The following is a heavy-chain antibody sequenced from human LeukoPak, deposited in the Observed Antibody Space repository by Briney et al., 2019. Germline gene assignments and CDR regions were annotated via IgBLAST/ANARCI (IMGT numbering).Heavy chain of an antibody. V-gene: IGHV1-69*05. J-gene: IGHJ5*02. D-gene: IGHD3-3*01. CDR2: IIPIFGTA. CDR3: ARGAGSDFWSGYYKWFDP. CDR1: GGTFSSYA. Sequence: SVKVSCKASGGTFSSYAISWVRQAPGQGLEWMGGIIPIFGTANYAQKFQGRVTITTDESTSTAYMELSSLRSEDTAVYYCARGAGSDFWSGYYKWFDPWGQGTLVTVSS.